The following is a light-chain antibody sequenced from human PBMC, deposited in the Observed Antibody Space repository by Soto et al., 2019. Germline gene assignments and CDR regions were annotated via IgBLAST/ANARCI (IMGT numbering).Light chain of an antibody. Sequence: QSALTHPASVSGSPGQSLTISCTGTSNDVGGYNYVSWYQQHPGKAPKLMMYEVSNRPSGVSDRFSGAKSGNTASLLISGLLAEDEADYYCSSFTRRTTVLFGGGTKLTVL. CDR2: EVS. V-gene: IGLV2-14*01. CDR3: SSFTRRTTVL. CDR1: SNDVGGYNY. J-gene: IGLJ2*01.